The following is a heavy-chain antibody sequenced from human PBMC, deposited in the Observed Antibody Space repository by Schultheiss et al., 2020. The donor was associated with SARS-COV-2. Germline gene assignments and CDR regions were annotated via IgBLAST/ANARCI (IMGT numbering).Heavy chain of an antibody. CDR2: INHSGST. CDR3: AREREYQLPPYYYYYYMDV. D-gene: IGHD2-2*01. J-gene: IGHJ6*03. Sequence: SQTLSLTCAVYGGSFSGYYWSWIRQSPGKGLEWIGEINHSGSTNYNPSLKSRVTISVDKSKNQFSLKLSSVTAADTAVYYCAREREYQLPPYYYYYYMDVWGKGTTVTVSS. CDR1: GGSFSGYY. V-gene: IGHV4-34*01.